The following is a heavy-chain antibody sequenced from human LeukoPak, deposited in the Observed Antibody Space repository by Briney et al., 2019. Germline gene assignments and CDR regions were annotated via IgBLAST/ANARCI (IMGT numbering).Heavy chain of an antibody. J-gene: IGHJ5*02. CDR3: ATALYYYDSSGYYLNWFDP. CDR1: GYTLTELS. V-gene: IGHV1-24*01. Sequence: ASVKVTCTVSGYTLTELSMHWMRQAPGKGLEWMGRFDPEDGETIYAQKFQGRVTMTEDTSTDTAYMELSSLRSEDTAVYYCATALYYYDSSGYYLNWFDPWGQGTQVTVSS. CDR2: FDPEDGET. D-gene: IGHD3-22*01.